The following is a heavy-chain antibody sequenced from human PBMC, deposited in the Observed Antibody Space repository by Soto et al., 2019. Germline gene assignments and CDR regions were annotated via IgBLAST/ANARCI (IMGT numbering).Heavy chain of an antibody. Sequence: SQTLSLTCAISGDSVSSTSTAWSWIRQSPSRGLEWLGRTYYRSKWYTDYAVSVKSRITINPDTSKNQFSLQLSSVTPEDTDVYYCARGSYYSGWVWGQGTLVTVYS. V-gene: IGHV6-1*01. CDR3: ARGSYYSGWV. D-gene: IGHD6-19*01. J-gene: IGHJ4*02. CDR2: TYYRSKWYT. CDR1: GDSVSSTSTA.